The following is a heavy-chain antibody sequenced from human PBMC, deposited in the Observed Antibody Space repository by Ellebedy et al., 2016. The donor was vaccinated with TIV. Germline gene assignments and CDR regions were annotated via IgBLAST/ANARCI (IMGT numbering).Heavy chain of an antibody. V-gene: IGHV1-18*01. Sequence: ASVKVSCXVSGYTFTRYGMSWVRQAPGQGLEWMGWIAVYNGHTKYAQKFQDRVVMTTETATSTVYMELRSLRSADTAVYYCARSRLGGGHWYFDFWGRGTLVTVSS. D-gene: IGHD3-10*01. CDR1: GYTFTRYG. CDR2: IAVYNGHT. J-gene: IGHJ2*01. CDR3: ARSRLGGGHWYFDF.